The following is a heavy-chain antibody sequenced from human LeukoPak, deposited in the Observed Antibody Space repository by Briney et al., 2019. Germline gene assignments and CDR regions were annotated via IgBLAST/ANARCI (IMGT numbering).Heavy chain of an antibody. CDR3: AKLNSLLRYFDWLTRGYFDY. J-gene: IGHJ4*02. V-gene: IGHV3-30*04. D-gene: IGHD3-9*01. Sequence: GGSLRLSCAASGFTFSSYAMHWVRQAPGKGLEWVAVISYDGSNKYYADSVKGRFTISRDNSKNTLYLQMNSLRAEDTAVYYCAKLNSLLRYFDWLTRGYFDYWGQGTLVTVSS. CDR2: ISYDGSNK. CDR1: GFTFSSYA.